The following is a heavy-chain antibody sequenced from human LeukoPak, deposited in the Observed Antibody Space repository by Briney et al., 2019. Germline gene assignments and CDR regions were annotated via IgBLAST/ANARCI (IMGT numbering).Heavy chain of an antibody. CDR3: TVTTILIYNFDS. D-gene: IGHD4-11*01. J-gene: IGHJ4*02. Sequence: PGGSLRLSCAASGFTFSNYGMHWVRQAPGKGLEWVAFIRFDGDNKEYADSVKGRFTISRDNLNNTLHLQISRLRAEDTAVYYCTVTTILIYNFDSWGQGTLLTVSS. CDR2: IRFDGDNK. V-gene: IGHV3-30*02. CDR1: GFTFSNYG.